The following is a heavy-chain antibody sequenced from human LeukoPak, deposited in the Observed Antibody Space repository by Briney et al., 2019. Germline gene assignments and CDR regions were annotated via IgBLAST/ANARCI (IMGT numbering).Heavy chain of an antibody. V-gene: IGHV3-66*01. CDR2: IYSGGNT. CDR1: GFTVGSNY. J-gene: IGHJ4*02. CDR3: ARDMTTETTGDY. D-gene: IGHD4-17*01. Sequence: GGSLRLSCAASGFTVGSNYLTWVHQAPGKGLEWVSVIYSGGNTYYADSVKGRFTISRDNSKNTLYLQMNSLRAEDTAVYYCARDMTTETTGDYWGQGTLVTVSS.